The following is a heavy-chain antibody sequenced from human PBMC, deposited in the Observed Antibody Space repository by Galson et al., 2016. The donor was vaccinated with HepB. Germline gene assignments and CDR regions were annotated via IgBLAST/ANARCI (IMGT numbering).Heavy chain of an antibody. V-gene: IGHV5-51*01. CDR3: ATPPAGYGGNVFED. CDR2: IYPGDSDT. D-gene: IGHD4-23*01. Sequence: PGKGLEWMGIIYPGDSDTRYSPSFQGQVTISADKSINTAYLQWSSLKASDTAMYYCATPPAGYGGNVFEDWGQGTLVTVSS. J-gene: IGHJ4*02.